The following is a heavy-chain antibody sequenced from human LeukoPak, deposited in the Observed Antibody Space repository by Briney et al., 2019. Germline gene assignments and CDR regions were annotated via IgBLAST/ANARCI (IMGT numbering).Heavy chain of an antibody. V-gene: IGHV1-2*02. CDR3: AKDAWTYCSDCSRGPTSLYY. D-gene: IGHD2-15*01. CDR2: INPNSGGT. Sequence: ASVKVSCKASGYTFTGYYMHWVRQAPGQGLEWMGWINPNSGGTNYAQKFQGRVTMTRDTSISTAYMELSRLRSDDTAIYYCAKDAWTYCSDCSRGPTSLYYWGQGTLVTVSS. CDR1: GYTFTGYY. J-gene: IGHJ4*02.